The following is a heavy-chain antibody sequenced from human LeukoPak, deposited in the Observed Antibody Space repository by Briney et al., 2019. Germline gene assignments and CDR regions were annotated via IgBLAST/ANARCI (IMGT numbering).Heavy chain of an antibody. CDR3: ARDKLYCSSTSCRKVYYYYMDV. J-gene: IGHJ6*03. D-gene: IGHD2-2*01. CDR2: INPNSGGT. V-gene: IGHV1-2*02. Sequence: ASVKVSCKASGYTFTGYYMHWVRQAPGQGLEWMGWINPNSGGTNYAQKFQGRVTMTRDTSISTAYMELSRLRSDDTAVYYCARDKLYCSSTSCRKVYYYYMDVWGKGTTVTVSS. CDR1: GYTFTGYY.